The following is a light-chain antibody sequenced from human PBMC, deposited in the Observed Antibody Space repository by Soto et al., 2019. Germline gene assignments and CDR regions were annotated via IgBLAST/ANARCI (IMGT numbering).Light chain of an antibody. Sequence: EIVMTQSPATLSVSPGERATLSCRASQSVNSNLAWYQQKPGQAPRLLIYGASTMSTGIPARFSGSASGTEFTLTISSLQSEDFAVYYCQQSNDWPLAFGGGTKVEIK. CDR1: QSVNSN. CDR2: GAS. V-gene: IGKV3-15*01. CDR3: QQSNDWPLA. J-gene: IGKJ4*01.